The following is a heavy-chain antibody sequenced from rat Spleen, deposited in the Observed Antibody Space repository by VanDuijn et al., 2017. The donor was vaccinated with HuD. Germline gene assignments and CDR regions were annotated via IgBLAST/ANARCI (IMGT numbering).Heavy chain of an antibody. CDR3: ATFMYTSDYYYGWFAY. D-gene: IGHD1-6*01. J-gene: IGHJ3*01. CDR1: GFTFSNYG. V-gene: IGHV5-19*01. Sequence: EVQVVESGGGLVQPGRSLKLSCAASGFTFSNYGMHWIRQAPTKGLEWVASISPSGGSTYYRDSVKGRFTISRDNAKSSLYLQMDSLRSEDTATYYCATFMYTSDYYYGWFAYWGQGSLVTVSS. CDR2: ISPSGGST.